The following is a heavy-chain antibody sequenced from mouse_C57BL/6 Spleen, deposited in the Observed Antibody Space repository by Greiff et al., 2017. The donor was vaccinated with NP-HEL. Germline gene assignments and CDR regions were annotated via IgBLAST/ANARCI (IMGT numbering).Heavy chain of an antibody. Sequence: LQESGAELVKPGASVKLSCKASGYTFTSYWMHWVKQRPGQGLEWIGMIHPNSGSTNYNEKFKSKATLTVDKSSSTAYMQLSSLTSEDSAVYYCASPMVTTRHYYAMDYWGQGTSVTVSS. V-gene: IGHV1-64*01. CDR1: GYTFTSYW. J-gene: IGHJ4*01. CDR2: IHPNSGST. D-gene: IGHD2-2*01. CDR3: ASPMVTTRHYYAMDY.